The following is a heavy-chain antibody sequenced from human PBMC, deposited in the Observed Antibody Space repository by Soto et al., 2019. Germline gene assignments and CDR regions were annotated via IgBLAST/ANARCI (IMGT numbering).Heavy chain of an antibody. D-gene: IGHD2-8*01. CDR1: GYTFTSYG. V-gene: IGHV1-18*01. CDR3: VRDLSGTKEAALVGLFDY. CDR2: ISAYNGNT. J-gene: IGHJ4*02. Sequence: ASVKVSCKASGYTFTSYGISWVRQAPGQGLERMGWISAYNGNTNYAQKLQGRVTMTTDTSTSTAYMELRSLRSDDTAVYYFVRDLSGTKEAALVGLFDYWGQGTLVTVSS.